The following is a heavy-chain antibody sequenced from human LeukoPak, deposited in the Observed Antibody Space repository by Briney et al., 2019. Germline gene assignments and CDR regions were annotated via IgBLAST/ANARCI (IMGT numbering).Heavy chain of an antibody. Sequence: GESLKISCKGSGYRFTSYWTGWVRQTPGKGLEWMGIIYPGDSDTRYSPSFQVQVTISADKSISTAYLQWSSLKASDTAMYYCARREGSNTYWYFDLWGRGTLVTVSS. CDR2: IYPGDSDT. J-gene: IGHJ2*01. CDR3: ARREGSNTYWYFDL. CDR1: GYRFTSYW. D-gene: IGHD1-26*01. V-gene: IGHV5-51*01.